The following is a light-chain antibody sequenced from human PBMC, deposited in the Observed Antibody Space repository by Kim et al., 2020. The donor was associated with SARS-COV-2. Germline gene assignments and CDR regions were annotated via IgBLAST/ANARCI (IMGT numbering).Light chain of an antibody. CDR2: GES. CDR1: QGIDPY. J-gene: IGKJ1*01. CDR3: QQYLISPWT. Sequence: LSPGELAPRSRRARQGIDPYLAWSQPKPGQAPTLLFYGESRRAPGIPDRFSGSGSGTDFTLAISRLEPEDVAVYHCQQYLISPWTFGQGTKVDIK. V-gene: IGKV3-20*01.